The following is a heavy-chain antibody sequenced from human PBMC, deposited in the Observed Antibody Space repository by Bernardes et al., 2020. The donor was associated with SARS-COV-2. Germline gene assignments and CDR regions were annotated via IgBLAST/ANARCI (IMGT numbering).Heavy chain of an antibody. J-gene: IGHJ4*02. CDR3: AKPPEAGPFDY. V-gene: IGHV3-23*01. CDR2: ISGRGGRT. CDR1: GFTSGSCA. Sequence: GGSLRLSCEASGFTSGSCAMGWVRQAPGKGLEWVSAISGRGGRTYYADSVKGRFTISRDNSKNTLYLQMNSLRAEDTAVYYCAKPPEAGPFDYWGQGTLVTVSS.